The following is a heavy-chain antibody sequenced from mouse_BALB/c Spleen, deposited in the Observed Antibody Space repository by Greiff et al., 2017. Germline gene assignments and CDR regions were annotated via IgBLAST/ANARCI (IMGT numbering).Heavy chain of an antibody. CDR3: ATARATRFAY. D-gene: IGHD3-1*01. V-gene: IGHV3-2*02. Sequence: EVQLVESGPGLVKPSQSLSLTCTVTGYSITSDYAWNWIRQFPGNKLEWMGYISYSGSTSYNPSLKSRISITRDTSKNQFFLQLNSVTTEDTATYYCATARATRFAYWGQGTLVTVSA. CDR2: ISYSGST. CDR1: GYSITSDYA. J-gene: IGHJ3*01.